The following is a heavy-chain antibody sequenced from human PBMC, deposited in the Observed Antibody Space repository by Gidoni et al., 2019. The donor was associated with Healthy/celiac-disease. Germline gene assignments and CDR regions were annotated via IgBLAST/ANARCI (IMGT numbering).Heavy chain of an antibody. CDR3: ARAEGSGYFDY. D-gene: IGHD3-10*01. V-gene: IGHV4-61*02. CDR1: GGSISSGRYY. Sequence: QVQLQESGQGLVKPSQTLSLTCTVSGGSISSGRYYWSWIRQPAGKGLEWIGRIYTSGSTNYNPSLKSRVTMSVDTSKNQFSLKLSSVTAADTAVYYCARAEGSGYFDYWGQGTLVTVSS. J-gene: IGHJ4*02. CDR2: IYTSGST.